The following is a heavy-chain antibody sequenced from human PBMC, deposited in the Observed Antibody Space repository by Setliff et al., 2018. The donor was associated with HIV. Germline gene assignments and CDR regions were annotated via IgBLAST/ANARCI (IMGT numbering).Heavy chain of an antibody. CDR3: ARGRNYNSGMGV. CDR2: ISPYSRIT. V-gene: IGHV1-18*01. D-gene: IGHD3-10*01. J-gene: IGHJ6*02. CDR1: GYSFTSYG. Sequence: ASVKVSCKASGYSFTSYGIGWVRQAPGQGFEWIGWISPYSRITNYAPKFRDRVTMTTETSTNTADLEVRSLSSADTAVYYCARGRNYNSGMGVWGQGTTVTVSS.